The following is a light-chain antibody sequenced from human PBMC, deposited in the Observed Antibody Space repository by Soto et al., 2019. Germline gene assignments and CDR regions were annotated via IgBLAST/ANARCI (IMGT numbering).Light chain of an antibody. J-gene: IGKJ2*01. Sequence: AIRMTQSPSSFSASTGDRVTITCRASQGISSYLAWYQQEPGKAPKLLVYAASTLQYGVPSRFSGSGSGTDFTLTISCLQSEDFATYFCQQYYTYPQTFGQGTKLEIK. V-gene: IGKV1-8*01. CDR1: QGISSY. CDR2: AAS. CDR3: QQYYTYPQT.